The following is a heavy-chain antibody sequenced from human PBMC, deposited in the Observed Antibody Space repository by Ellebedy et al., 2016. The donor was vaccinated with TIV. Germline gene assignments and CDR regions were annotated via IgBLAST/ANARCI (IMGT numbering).Heavy chain of an antibody. D-gene: IGHD3-10*01. CDR2: ISSSSSYT. Sequence: GESLKISXAASGFTFSDYYMSWIRQAPGKGLEWVSYISSSSSYTNYADSVKGRFTISRDNAKNSLYLQMNSLRAEDTAVYYCARSGGAGWFDPWGQGTLVTVSS. CDR3: ARSGGAGWFDP. J-gene: IGHJ5*02. CDR1: GFTFSDYY. V-gene: IGHV3-11*03.